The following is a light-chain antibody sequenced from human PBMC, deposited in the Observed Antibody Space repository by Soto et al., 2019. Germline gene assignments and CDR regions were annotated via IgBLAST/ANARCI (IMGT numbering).Light chain of an antibody. Sequence: QPVLTQPPSASGTPGQKVTISCSGSSSNIGPNAVNWYQQLPGTAPKLLLDNNNQRPSGVSDRFSGSKSGTSASLAISGLQSDDEADYHCAAWDDSLNGLVFGTGTKLTVL. CDR3: AAWDDSLNGLV. CDR2: NNN. J-gene: IGLJ1*01. CDR1: SSNIGPNA. V-gene: IGLV1-44*01.